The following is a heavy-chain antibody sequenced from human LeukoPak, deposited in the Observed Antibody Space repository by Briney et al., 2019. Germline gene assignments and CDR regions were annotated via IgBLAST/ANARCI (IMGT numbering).Heavy chain of an antibody. CDR2: ISGSGDTT. CDR1: GLILSNSA. D-gene: IGHD3-10*01. Sequence: GGSLRLSCAASGLILSNSAMSWVRQAPGKGLEWVSAISGSGDTTYYADSVKGRFTISRDNSKNTLSPQMNSLRAEDTAVYYCAKVWFGELGDYWGQGTLVTVSS. J-gene: IGHJ4*02. V-gene: IGHV3-23*01. CDR3: AKVWFGELGDY.